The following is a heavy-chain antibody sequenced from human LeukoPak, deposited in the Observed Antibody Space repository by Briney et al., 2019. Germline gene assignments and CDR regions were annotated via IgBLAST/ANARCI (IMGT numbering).Heavy chain of an antibody. J-gene: IGHJ4*02. Sequence: GGSLRLSCAASGFAFNTYWMHWVRQAPGTGLVWVSRINGDGSSTSYADFVKGRFTISRDNAKNTLYLQMNSLRAEDTAVYSCAKTGSAYKSGFDYWGQGSLVTVSS. CDR1: GFAFNTYW. CDR3: AKTGSAYKSGFDY. V-gene: IGHV3-74*01. CDR2: INGDGSST. D-gene: IGHD5-18*01.